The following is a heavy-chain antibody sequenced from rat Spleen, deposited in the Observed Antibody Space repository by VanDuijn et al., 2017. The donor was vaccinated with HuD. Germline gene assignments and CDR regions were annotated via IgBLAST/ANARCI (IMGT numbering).Heavy chain of an antibody. J-gene: IGHJ2*01. Sequence: QIQLQQSGAELAKPGSSVKISCKASGYTFTSYYINWIKQTTGQGLEYIGYINTGSGGTNYNEKFKGKATLTVDKSSSTAFMQLSSLTPDDSAVYYCARRRFSSYVYVDDYWGQGVMVTVSS. D-gene: IGHD1-2*01. CDR1: GYTFTSYY. V-gene: IGHV1-43*01. CDR3: ARRRFSSYVYVDDY. CDR2: INTGSGGT.